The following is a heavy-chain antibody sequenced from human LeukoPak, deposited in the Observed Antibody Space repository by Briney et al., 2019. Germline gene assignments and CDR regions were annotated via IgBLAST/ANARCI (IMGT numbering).Heavy chain of an antibody. CDR2: MNPNSGNT. V-gene: IGHV1-8*01. D-gene: IGHD6-13*01. Sequence: ASVKVSCKASGYTSTSYDINWVRQATGQGLEWMGWMNPNSGNTGYAQKFQGRVTMTRNTSISTAYKELSSLRSEDTAAYYCARGYSSSWYGGGLDYWGQGTLVTVSS. CDR3: ARGYSSSWYGGGLDY. J-gene: IGHJ4*02. CDR1: GYTSTSYD.